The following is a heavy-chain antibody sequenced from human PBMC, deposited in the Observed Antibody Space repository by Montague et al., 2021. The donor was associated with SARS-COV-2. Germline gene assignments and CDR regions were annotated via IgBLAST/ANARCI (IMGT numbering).Heavy chain of an antibody. V-gene: IGHV4-4*02. CDR2: FSHGGSP. D-gene: IGHD2-2*03. Sequence: SETLSLTCAVSGGSISSTNWWSWVRQSPGKGLELIGKFSHGGSPDYNPSLKSRAIISAERTKNQFSLKLSSVIAADSAIYYCTKGTYGMWILVQSYYNGMDVWGQGTMVIVSS. CDR1: GGSISSTNW. CDR3: TKGTYGMWILVQSYYNGMDV. J-gene: IGHJ6*02.